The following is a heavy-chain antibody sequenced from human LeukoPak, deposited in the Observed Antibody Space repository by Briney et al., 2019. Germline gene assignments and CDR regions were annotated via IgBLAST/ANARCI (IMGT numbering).Heavy chain of an antibody. D-gene: IGHD1-14*01. CDR3: SSLHGTGIRTPLWDY. CDR2: IYHNGTT. CDR1: GGSISDSRT. Sequence: SETLSLTCTVSGGSISDSRTWGWIRQSPGKGLEWIGSIYHNGTTYYSPPLKSRVTITVDTSKNQCSLKLSSVTAADSAVYFCSSLHGTGIRTPLWDYWGQGTLVTVSS. J-gene: IGHJ4*02. V-gene: IGHV4-39*07.